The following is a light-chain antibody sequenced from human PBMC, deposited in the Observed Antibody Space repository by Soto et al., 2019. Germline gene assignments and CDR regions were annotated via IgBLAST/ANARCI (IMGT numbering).Light chain of an antibody. CDR2: DVS. Sequence: QSVLTQPASVSGSPGQSIAMSCTGTSSDVGTHNLVSWYQQHPGKAPKLIICDVSNRPSGVSDRFFGSKSGNTASLTISGLQAEDEADYYCSSFTTTNTYVFGTGTKVTVL. J-gene: IGLJ1*01. V-gene: IGLV2-14*03. CDR1: SSDVGTHNL. CDR3: SSFTTTNTYV.